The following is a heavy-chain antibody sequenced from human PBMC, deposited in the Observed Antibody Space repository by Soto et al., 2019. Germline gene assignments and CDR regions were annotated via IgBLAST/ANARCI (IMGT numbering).Heavy chain of an antibody. CDR2: IDPSDSYT. D-gene: IGHD6-13*01. V-gene: IGHV5-10-1*01. CDR3: ARHHGAAAAQFYA. CDR1: GYSFTSYW. J-gene: IGHJ5*01. Sequence: GDSLKSCCKGSGYSFTSYWIGGVRQMPGKGLEWMGRIDPSDSYTNYSPSFQGHVTISAEKSIRPAYLQWSSLKASDTAMYYCARHHGAAAAQFYAWSQGALVPVSS.